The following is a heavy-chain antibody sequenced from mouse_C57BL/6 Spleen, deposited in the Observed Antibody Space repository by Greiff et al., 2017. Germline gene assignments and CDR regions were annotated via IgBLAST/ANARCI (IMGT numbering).Heavy chain of an antibody. CDR2: IHPNSGST. Sequence: QVQLQQSGAELVKPGASVKLSCKASGYTFTSYWMHWVKQRPGQGLEWIGMIHPNSGSTNYNEKFKSKATLTVDKSSSTAYMQLSSLTSEDSAVYYCARGGGGNYFYAMDYWGQGTSVTVSS. CDR3: ARGGGGNYFYAMDY. CDR1: GYTFTSYW. D-gene: IGHD2-1*01. J-gene: IGHJ4*01. V-gene: IGHV1-64*01.